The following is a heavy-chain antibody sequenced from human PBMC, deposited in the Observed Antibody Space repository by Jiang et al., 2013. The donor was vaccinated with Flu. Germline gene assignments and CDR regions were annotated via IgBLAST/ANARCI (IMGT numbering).Heavy chain of an antibody. Sequence: YVSAISSNGGSTYYADSVKGRFTISRDNSKNTLYLQMSSLRAEDTAVYYCVKTAYWGQGTLVTVSS. V-gene: IGHV3-64D*06. CDR2: ISSNGGST. CDR3: VKTAY. J-gene: IGHJ4*02.